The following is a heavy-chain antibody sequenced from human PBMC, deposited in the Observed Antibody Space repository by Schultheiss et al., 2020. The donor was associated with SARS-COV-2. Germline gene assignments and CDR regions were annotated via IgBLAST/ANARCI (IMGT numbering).Heavy chain of an antibody. Sequence: SETLSLTCTVSGGSISSGGYYWSWIRQHPGKGLEWIGYIYYSGSTYYNPSLKSRVTISVDTSKNQFSLKLSSVTAADTAVYYCARDSGSRKGRTLDYWGQGTLVTVSS. D-gene: IGHD1-26*01. J-gene: IGHJ4*02. CDR1: GGSISSGGYY. V-gene: IGHV4-31*03. CDR2: IYYSGST. CDR3: ARDSGSRKGRTLDY.